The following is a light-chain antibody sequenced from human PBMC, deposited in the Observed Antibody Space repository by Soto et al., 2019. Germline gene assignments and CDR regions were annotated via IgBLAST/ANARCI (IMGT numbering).Light chain of an antibody. V-gene: IGLV1-44*01. J-gene: IGLJ3*02. CDR2: SNN. Sequence: QSVLTQPPSASGTPGQRVTIACSGSSSNIGSNAVNWYLQLPGTAPKLLIYSNNQRPSGVPDRISGTRSGTSASLAISGRQAEDEADYYCATWDDSLSGQVFGGGTKVTVL. CDR3: ATWDDSLSGQV. CDR1: SSNIGSNA.